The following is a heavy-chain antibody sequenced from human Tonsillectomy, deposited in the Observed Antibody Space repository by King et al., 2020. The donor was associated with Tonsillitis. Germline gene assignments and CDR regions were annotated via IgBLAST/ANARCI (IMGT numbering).Heavy chain of an antibody. Sequence: VQLVESGAELRKPGASVTVSCRTSGDTFTGHFVHWVRQAPGQGLEWMGWINPKSGDTNHVQKFQGRVTLSGDVSITTAYMGLRSLRPDDTAVYYCATNAVGSDVSAYRDFRHWGQGTLVTVSS. D-gene: IGHD3-16*01. CDR1: GDTFTGHF. CDR2: INPKSGDT. CDR3: ATNAVGSDVSAYRDFRH. V-gene: IGHV1-2*02. J-gene: IGHJ1*01.